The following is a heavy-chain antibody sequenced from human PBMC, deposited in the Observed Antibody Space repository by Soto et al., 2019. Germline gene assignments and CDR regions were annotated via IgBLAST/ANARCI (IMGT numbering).Heavy chain of an antibody. CDR3: AKQVIWSGYYLRGFGFDP. D-gene: IGHD3-3*01. CDR2: ISGSGGST. Sequence: APGKGLEWVSAISGSGGSTYYADSVKGRFTISRDNSKNTLYLQMNSLRAEDTAVYYCAKQVIWSGYYLRGFGFDPWGQGTLVTVS. V-gene: IGHV3-23*01. J-gene: IGHJ5*02.